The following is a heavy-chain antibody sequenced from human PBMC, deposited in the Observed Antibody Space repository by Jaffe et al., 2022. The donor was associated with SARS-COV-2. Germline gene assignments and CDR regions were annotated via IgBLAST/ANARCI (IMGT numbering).Heavy chain of an antibody. Sequence: EVQLVESGGGLVQPGRSLRLSCTASGFTFGDYAMSWVRQAPGKGLEWVGFIRSKAYGGTTEYAASVKGRFTISRDDSKSIAYLQMNSLKTEDTAVYYCTRVSSMDYFDYWGQGTLVTVSS. V-gene: IGHV3-49*04. D-gene: IGHD2-8*01. CDR2: IRSKAYGGTT. CDR1: GFTFGDYA. J-gene: IGHJ4*02. CDR3: TRVSSMDYFDY.